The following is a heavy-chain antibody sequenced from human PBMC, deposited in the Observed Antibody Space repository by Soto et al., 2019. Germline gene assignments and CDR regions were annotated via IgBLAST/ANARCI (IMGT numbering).Heavy chain of an antibody. CDR2: ISAYNGNT. Sequence: ASVKVSCKASGYTFTSYGISWVRQAPGQGLEGMGWISAYNGNTNYAQKLQGRVTMTTDTSTSTAYMELRSLRSDDTAVYYCARGLRGKCSGASCPVFFHTWLDPWGQGTLVTVSS. J-gene: IGHJ5*02. CDR1: GYTFTSYG. CDR3: ARGLRGKCSGASCPVFFHTWLDP. V-gene: IGHV1-18*04. D-gene: IGHD2-15*01.